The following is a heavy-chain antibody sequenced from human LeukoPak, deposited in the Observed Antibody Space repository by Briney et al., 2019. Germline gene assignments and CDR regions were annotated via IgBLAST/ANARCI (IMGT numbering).Heavy chain of an antibody. V-gene: IGHV3-23*01. D-gene: IGHD3-10*01. CDR2: ISGSGDST. CDR1: RFIFSSYA. CDR3: AKDRVARGVMGAFDY. Sequence: GGSLRLSCAASRFIFSSYAMTWVRQAPGKGLEWVSSISGSGDSTYYEDSVKGRFTISRDNSKNTLYLQMNSLGAEDKAVYYCAKDRVARGVMGAFDYWAQGTLVTVSS. J-gene: IGHJ4*02.